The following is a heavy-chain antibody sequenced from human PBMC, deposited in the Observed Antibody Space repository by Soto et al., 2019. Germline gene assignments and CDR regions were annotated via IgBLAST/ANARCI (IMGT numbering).Heavy chain of an antibody. V-gene: IGHV5-10-1*01. Sequence: PGESRKISCKGYGYSCISYWISWVRQMPGKGLEWMGRIDPGDSYTNYSPSFQGHVTISVDKSISTAYLQWRSLKASDTAMYYCAIRYGAYYYVLDVWGQGTTVTVSS. CDR1: GYSCISYW. D-gene: IGHD4-17*01. J-gene: IGHJ6*02. CDR3: AIRYGAYYYVLDV. CDR2: IDPGDSYT.